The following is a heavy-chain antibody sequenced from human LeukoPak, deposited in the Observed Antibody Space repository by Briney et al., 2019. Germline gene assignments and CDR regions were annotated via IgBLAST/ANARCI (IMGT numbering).Heavy chain of an antibody. CDR1: GYTFTGYY. Sequence: ASVKVSCKASGYTFTGYYMHWVRQAPGQGLEWMGWINPNSGGTNYAQKFQGRVTMTRDTSISTAYMELSRLRSDDTAVYYCARDKKDTAMVPNYYYYYMDVWGKGTTVTISS. V-gene: IGHV1-2*02. D-gene: IGHD5-18*01. CDR2: INPNSGGT. CDR3: ARDKKDTAMVPNYYYYYMDV. J-gene: IGHJ6*03.